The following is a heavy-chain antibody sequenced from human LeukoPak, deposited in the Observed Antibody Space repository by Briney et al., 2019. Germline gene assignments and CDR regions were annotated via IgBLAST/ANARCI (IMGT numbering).Heavy chain of an antibody. D-gene: IGHD3-22*01. J-gene: IGHJ4*02. CDR3: ARGSDDSSGYYYYFDY. V-gene: IGHV3-20*04. Sequence: GGSLRLSCAASGFTFSSYAMSWVRQAPGKGLEWVSGINWNGGSTGYADSVKGRFTISRDNAKNSLYLQMNSLRAEDTALYYCARGSDDSSGYYYYFDYWGQGTLVTVSS. CDR1: GFTFSSYA. CDR2: INWNGGST.